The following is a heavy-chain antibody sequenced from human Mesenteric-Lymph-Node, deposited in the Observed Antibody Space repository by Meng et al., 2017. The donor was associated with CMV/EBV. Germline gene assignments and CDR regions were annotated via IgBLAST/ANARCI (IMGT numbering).Heavy chain of an antibody. CDR2: ISITSGHT. D-gene: IGHD2-2*01. J-gene: IGHJ4*02. CDR3: AKDILWRSICSSTSCSHYFDY. V-gene: IGHV3-23*01. Sequence: GGSLRLSCADSTLTLSSLPMSWVRQAPGRGPEWVSTISITSGHTYYADSVQGRFSISRDSSENTLFLQMSSLRVEDTALYYCAKDILWRSICSSTSCSHYFDYWGQGTLVTVSS. CDR1: TLTLSSLP.